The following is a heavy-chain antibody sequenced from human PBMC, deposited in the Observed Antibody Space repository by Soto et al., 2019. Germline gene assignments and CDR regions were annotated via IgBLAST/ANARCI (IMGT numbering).Heavy chain of an antibody. J-gene: IGHJ4*02. V-gene: IGHV3-21*06. CDR3: ARESEDLTSNFDY. Sequence: GGALRLACAASGFTFTRYSMNGVRQAPGKGLEWVSSISSTTNYIYYGDSMKGRFTISRDNAKNSLYLEMNSLRAEDTAVYYCARESEDLTSNFDYWGQGTLVTVSS. CDR2: ISSTTNYI. CDR1: GFTFTRYS.